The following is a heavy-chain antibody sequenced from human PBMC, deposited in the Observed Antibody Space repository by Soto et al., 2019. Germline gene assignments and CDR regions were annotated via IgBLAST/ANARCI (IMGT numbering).Heavy chain of an antibody. J-gene: IGHJ6*02. V-gene: IGHV4-34*01. CDR3: ARGRQGYYYGMHV. CDR1: GGSFSGYY. CDR2: INHSGST. Sequence: QVQLQQWGAGLLKPSETLSLTCAVYGGSFSGYYWSWIRQPPGKGLEWIGEINHSGSTNYNPSLKRRVTRSVDTSKNQFSLKLSSVTAADTAVYYGARGRQGYYYGMHVWGQGTTVTVSS.